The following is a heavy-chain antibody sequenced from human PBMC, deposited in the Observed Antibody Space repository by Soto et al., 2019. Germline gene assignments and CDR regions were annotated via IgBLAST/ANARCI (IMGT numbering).Heavy chain of an antibody. V-gene: IGHV3-30*03. CDR3: ARAPFMITFGGVIVFDAFDI. J-gene: IGHJ3*02. CDR1: VFTFSSYS. D-gene: IGHD3-16*02. CDR2: ISYDGSNK. Sequence: GGSLRLSCAASVFTFSSYSMNWVRQAPGKGLEWVAVISYDGSNKYYADSVKGRFTISRDNSKNTLYLQMNSLRAEDTAVYYCARAPFMITFGGVIVFDAFDIWGQGTMVTVSS.